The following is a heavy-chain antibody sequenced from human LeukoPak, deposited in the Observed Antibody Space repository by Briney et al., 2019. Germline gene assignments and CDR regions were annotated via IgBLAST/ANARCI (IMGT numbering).Heavy chain of an antibody. D-gene: IGHD6-13*01. V-gene: IGHV4-30-4*08. J-gene: IGHJ4*02. CDR2: IYYSGST. Sequence: KPSETLSLTCTVSGGSISSGDYYWSWIRQPPGKGLEWIGYIYYSGSTYYNPSLKSRVTISVDTSKNQFSLKLSSVTAADTAVYYCAREKVLSGSSWAKAPFDYWGQGTLVTVSS. CDR1: GGSISSGDYY. CDR3: AREKVLSGSSWAKAPFDY.